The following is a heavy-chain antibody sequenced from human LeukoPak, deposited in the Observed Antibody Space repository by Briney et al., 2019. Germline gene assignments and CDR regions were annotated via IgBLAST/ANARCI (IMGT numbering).Heavy chain of an antibody. V-gene: IGHV4-30-4*08. CDR3: ARELDNWNDGDAFDI. D-gene: IGHD1-20*01. J-gene: IGHJ3*02. CDR1: GGSISSGDYY. CDR2: IYYSGST. Sequence: PSETLSLTCTVSGGSISSGDYYWSWIRQPPGKGLEWIGYIYYSGSTYYNPSLKSRVTISVDTSKNQFSLKLSSVTAADTAVYYCARELDNWNDGDAFDIWGQGTMVTVSS.